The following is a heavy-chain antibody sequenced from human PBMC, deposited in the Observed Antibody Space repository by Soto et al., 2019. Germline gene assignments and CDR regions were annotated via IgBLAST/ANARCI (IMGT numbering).Heavy chain of an antibody. Sequence: ASVKVSCKASGYTFTSYYMHWVRQAPGQGLEWMGIINPSGGSTSYAQKFQGRVTMTTDTSTSTVYMELRSLRSDDTAVYFCLRAAGGITSPFDYWGQGTLVTVS. V-gene: IGHV1-46*01. J-gene: IGHJ4*02. CDR3: LRAAGGITSPFDY. D-gene: IGHD3-16*01. CDR2: INPSGGST. CDR1: GYTFTSYY.